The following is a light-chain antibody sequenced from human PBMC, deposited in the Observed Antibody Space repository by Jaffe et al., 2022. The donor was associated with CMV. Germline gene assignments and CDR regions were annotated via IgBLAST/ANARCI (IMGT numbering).Light chain of an antibody. CDR2: GKN. J-gene: IGLJ3*02. CDR1: SLRNFY. CDR3: CSRDSSGDSWDTSAHHFWV. V-gene: IGLV3-19*01. Sequence: SSELTQDPAVSVALGQTVRITCRGDSLRNFYASWYQQRPGQAPVVVMYGKNNRPPGIPDRFSGSDSGHTSSLTITGAQAEDEADYYCCSRDSSGDSWDTSAHHFWVFGGGTKLTVL.